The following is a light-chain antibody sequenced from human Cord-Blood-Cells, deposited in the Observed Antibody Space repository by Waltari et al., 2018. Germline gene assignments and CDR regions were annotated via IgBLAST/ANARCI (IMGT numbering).Light chain of an antibody. CDR2: EVS. V-gene: IGLV2-23*02. Sequence: QSARPQPDSVSGSPGPSIPISRTGTSREVGIYNLVSGYQQHPAKAPKLMIYEVSKRPSGVSKRFSGSKSGNTASLTISGLQAEDEADYYCCSYAGSSTFVVFGGGTKLTVL. J-gene: IGLJ2*01. CDR3: CSYAGSSTFVV. CDR1: SREVGIYNL.